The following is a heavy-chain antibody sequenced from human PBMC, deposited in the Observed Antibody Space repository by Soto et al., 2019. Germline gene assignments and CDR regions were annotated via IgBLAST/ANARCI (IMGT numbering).Heavy chain of an antibody. J-gene: IGHJ4*02. CDR2: IWYDGSNK. V-gene: IGHV3-33*01. D-gene: IGHD3-10*01. CDR3: AGDSRESCPDY. Sequence: QVQLMESGGGVVQPGRSLRLSCAASGFTFSSYGMHWVRQAPGKGLEWVAVIWYDGSNKYYADSVKGRFTISRDNSKNTLYLQMNSLRAEDTAVYYCAGDSRESCPDYWGQGTLVTVSS. CDR1: GFTFSSYG.